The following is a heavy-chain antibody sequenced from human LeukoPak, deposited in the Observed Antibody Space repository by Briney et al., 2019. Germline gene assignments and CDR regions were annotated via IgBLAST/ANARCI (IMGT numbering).Heavy chain of an antibody. CDR3: AKEAGYSGYDYPDY. Sequence: PGGSLRLPCAASGFSFSNSWMHWVRQAPGKGLEWVSAISGSGYSTYYADSVKGRFTISRDNSKNTLYLQMNSLRAEDTAVYYCAKEAGYSGYDYPDYWGQGTLVTVSS. CDR2: ISGSGYST. CDR1: GFSFSNSW. V-gene: IGHV3-23*01. J-gene: IGHJ4*02. D-gene: IGHD5-12*01.